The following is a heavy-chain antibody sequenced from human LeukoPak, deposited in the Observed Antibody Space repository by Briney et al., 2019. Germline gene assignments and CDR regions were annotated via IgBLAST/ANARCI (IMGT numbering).Heavy chain of an antibody. CDR1: GYTFTGYF. Sequence: GASVKVSCKASGYTFTGYFMHWVRQAPGQGLEWMGWINPNSGGTNYAQKFQGRVTMTRDKSISTAYMELRSLRSDDTAVYYCARGSLDAFDIWGQGTMVTVSS. V-gene: IGHV1-2*02. CDR3: ARGSLDAFDI. J-gene: IGHJ3*02. CDR2: INPNSGGT.